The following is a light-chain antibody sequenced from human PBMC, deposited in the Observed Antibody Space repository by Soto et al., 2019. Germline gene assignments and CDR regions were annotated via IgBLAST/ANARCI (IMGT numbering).Light chain of an antibody. CDR3: QQSYSTTRT. V-gene: IGKV1-39*01. CDR2: AAT. Sequence: DIQITQSPSSLSASVGDRVTITCRASQSISTSLNWYQQKPGKAPKLLIYAATSLKSGVPSRFSGSGSGTDFILTISSLQPEDFAAYYCQQSYSTTRTFGGGTKVDIK. J-gene: IGKJ4*01. CDR1: QSISTS.